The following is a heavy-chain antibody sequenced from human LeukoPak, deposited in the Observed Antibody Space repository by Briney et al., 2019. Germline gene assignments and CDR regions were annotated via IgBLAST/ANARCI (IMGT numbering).Heavy chain of an antibody. CDR2: IWYDGSNK. D-gene: IGHD2-2*01. J-gene: IGHJ4*02. Sequence: GGSLRLSCAASGFTFSSNGMHWVRQAPGKGLEWVAVIWYDGSNKYYADSVKGRFTISRDNSKNTLYLQMNSLRAEDTAVYYCARGVVVPAATGFAGFDYWGQGTLVTVSS. V-gene: IGHV3-33*01. CDR1: GFTFSSNG. CDR3: ARGVVVPAATGFAGFDY.